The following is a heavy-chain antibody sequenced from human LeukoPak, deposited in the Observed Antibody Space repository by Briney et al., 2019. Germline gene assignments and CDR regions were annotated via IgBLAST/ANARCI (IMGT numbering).Heavy chain of an antibody. CDR3: ARSYDYVWGSYRYPTRDY. Sequence: ASVQVSCKACGYTFTGYYMHWVRQAPGQGLEWMGWINPNSGGTHYAQKFQGRVTMTRDTSISTAYMELSRLRSDDTAVYYCARSYDYVWGSYRYPTRDYWGQGTLVTVSS. D-gene: IGHD3-16*02. CDR1: GYTFTGYY. CDR2: INPNSGGT. J-gene: IGHJ4*02. V-gene: IGHV1-2*02.